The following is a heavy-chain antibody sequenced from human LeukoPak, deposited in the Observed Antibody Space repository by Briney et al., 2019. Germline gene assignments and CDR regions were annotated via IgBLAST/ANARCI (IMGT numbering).Heavy chain of an antibody. J-gene: IGHJ6*02. CDR2: IYHSGST. CDR3: ARDLPLGWLPYYGMDV. V-gene: IGHV4-4*02. Sequence: SETLSLTCAVSGGSISSSNWWSWVRQPPGKGLEWIGEIYHSGSTNYNPSLKSRVTISVDKSKNQFSLKLSSVTAADTAVYYCARDLPLGWLPYYGMDVWGQGTTVTVSS. CDR1: GGSISSSNW. D-gene: IGHD6-19*01.